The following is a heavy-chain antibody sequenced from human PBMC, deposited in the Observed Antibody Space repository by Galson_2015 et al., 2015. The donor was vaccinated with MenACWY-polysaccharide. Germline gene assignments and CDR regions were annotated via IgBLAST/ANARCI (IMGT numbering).Heavy chain of an antibody. D-gene: IGHD3-16*01. V-gene: IGHV3-74*01. CDR1: GFTFSGNW. CDR2: INSDGSGT. Sequence: SLRLSCEASGFTFSGNWMHWVRHAPGKGLVWVSRINSDGSGTSYEDSVKGRFPTSRDNAKTTLYLQMNSLSAEDTAVYYCARGGGRFPENYYFDYCGQGTPVTVSS. CDR3: ARGGGRFPENYYFDY. J-gene: IGHJ4*02.